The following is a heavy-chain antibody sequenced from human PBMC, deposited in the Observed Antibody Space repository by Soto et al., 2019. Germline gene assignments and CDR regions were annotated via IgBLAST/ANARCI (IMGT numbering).Heavy chain of an antibody. J-gene: IGHJ6*02. CDR2: VWYDGSNK. V-gene: IGHV3-33*01. D-gene: IGHD1-26*01. Sequence: QVQLVESGGGVVQPGWSLRLSCTACGFTFSTYGMHGFRQAPGKGFVWVTVVWYDGSNKYYSDSVKGRFTISRDNSKNTLDLQMNSLRGDDTAVYYCARGGGSGSSFVGYNDYTLEVWGHGTTVTVSS. CDR3: ARGGGSGSSFVGYNDYTLEV. CDR1: GFTFSTYG.